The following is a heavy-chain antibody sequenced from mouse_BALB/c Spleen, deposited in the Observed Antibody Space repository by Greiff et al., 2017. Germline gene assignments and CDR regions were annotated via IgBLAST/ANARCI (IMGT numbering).Heavy chain of an antibody. D-gene: IGHD2-4*01. Sequence: QVQLQQSGAELAKPGASVKMSCKASGYTFTSYWMHWVKQRPGQGLEWIGYINPSTGYTEYNQKFKDKATLTADKSSSTAYMQLSSLTSEDSAVYYCARDDYDGKAMDYWGQGTSVTVSS. CDR3: ARDDYDGKAMDY. V-gene: IGHV1-7*01. CDR1: GYTFTSYW. J-gene: IGHJ4*01. CDR2: INPSTGYT.